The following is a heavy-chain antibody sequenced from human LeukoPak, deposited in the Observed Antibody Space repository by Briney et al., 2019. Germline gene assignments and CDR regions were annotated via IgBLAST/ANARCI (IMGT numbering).Heavy chain of an antibody. Sequence: GGSLRLSCAASGFTFSSYSMNWVRQAPGKGLEWVGRVKSRSDSGTTDYAAPVKGRFTISRDDSKNTVHLQMNSLKTEDTAVYYCTTAPLPSMDVWGKGTTVTVSS. J-gene: IGHJ6*03. V-gene: IGHV3-15*01. CDR1: GFTFSSYS. CDR3: TTAPLPSMDV. CDR2: VKSRSDSGTT.